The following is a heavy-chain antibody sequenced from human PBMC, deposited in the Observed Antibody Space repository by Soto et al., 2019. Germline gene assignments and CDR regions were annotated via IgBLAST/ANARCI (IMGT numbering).Heavy chain of an antibody. Sequence: ASVKVSCKASGGTFSSYAISWVRQAPGQGLEWMGGIIPIFGTANYAQKFQGRVTITADESTSTAYMELSSLRSEDTAVYYCAREFQRLQTGALHDAFDIWGQGTMVTVSS. CDR3: AREFQRLQTGALHDAFDI. V-gene: IGHV1-69*13. CDR2: IIPIFGTA. J-gene: IGHJ3*02. CDR1: GGTFSSYA. D-gene: IGHD6-25*01.